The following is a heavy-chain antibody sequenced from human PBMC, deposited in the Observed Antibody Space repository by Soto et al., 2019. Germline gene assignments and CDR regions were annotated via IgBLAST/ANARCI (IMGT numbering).Heavy chain of an antibody. CDR1: GYTFTSYA. CDR2: INAGNGNT. V-gene: IGHV1-3*01. CDR3: AREGGPYSDYYGSGSYYNPPHFDY. D-gene: IGHD3-10*01. Sequence: ASVKVSCKASGYTFTSYAMHWVRQAPGQRLEWMGWINAGNGNTKYSQKFQGRVTITRDTSASTAYMELSSLRSEDTAVYYCAREGGPYSDYYGSGSYYNPPHFDYWGQGTLVTVSS. J-gene: IGHJ4*02.